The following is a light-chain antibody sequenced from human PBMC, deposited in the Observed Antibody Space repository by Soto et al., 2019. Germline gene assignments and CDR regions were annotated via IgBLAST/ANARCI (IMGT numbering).Light chain of an antibody. CDR2: GNT. J-gene: IGLJ3*02. CDR3: QSYDSSLSGWV. CDR1: SSNIGAGYP. V-gene: IGLV1-40*01. Sequence: QSVLTQPPSVSRAPGQRVTVSCIGSSSNIGAGYPVQWYQQLPGTAPQLLIYGNTNRHSGVPDRFSGSKSGTSASLAITGLQAEDEADYYCQSYDSSLSGWVFGGGTKLTVL.